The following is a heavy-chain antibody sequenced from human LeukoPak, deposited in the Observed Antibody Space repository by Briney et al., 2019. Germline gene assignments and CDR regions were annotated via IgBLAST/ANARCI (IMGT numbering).Heavy chain of an antibody. Sequence: KTSETLSLTCSASGASTSDKYWSWIRQSPGRTLEWIGHIYNGRNTKYNPSLTSLVTISVDTSKNQFSLSLTSVTAADTAMYYCAQTTGWPGFDFWGPGALVTVSS. CDR3: AQTTGWPGFDF. J-gene: IGHJ4*02. CDR2: IYNGRNT. D-gene: IGHD6-19*01. V-gene: IGHV4-59*08. CDR1: GASTSDKY.